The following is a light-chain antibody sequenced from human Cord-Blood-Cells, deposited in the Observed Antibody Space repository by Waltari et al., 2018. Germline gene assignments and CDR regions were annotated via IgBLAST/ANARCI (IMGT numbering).Light chain of an antibody. CDR1: QDISNY. CDR2: DTS. V-gene: IGKV1-33*01. J-gene: IGKJ2*01. Sequence: DIQMTQSTSSLSASVGERVTITCQASQDISNYLNWYQQKPGKAPKLLIYDTSNLETGVPSRFSGSGSGTDFTFTISSLQPEDIATYYCQQYDNLLYTFGQGTKLEIK. CDR3: QQYDNLLYT.